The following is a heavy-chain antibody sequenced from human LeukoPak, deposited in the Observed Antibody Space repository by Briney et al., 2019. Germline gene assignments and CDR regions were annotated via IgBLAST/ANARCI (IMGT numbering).Heavy chain of an antibody. CDR2: ISPSNGHT. D-gene: IGHD2-15*01. V-gene: IGHV1-18*01. CDR3: ARGGGIPSFDY. Sequence: GASVKVSCKASAYSFTSYGISWVRQAPGQGLEWMGWISPSNGHTNYAQKLRGRVTMTTDTSTSTAYMELRSLRSDDTAVYYCARGGGIPSFDYWGQGTLVTVSS. CDR1: AYSFTSYG. J-gene: IGHJ4*02.